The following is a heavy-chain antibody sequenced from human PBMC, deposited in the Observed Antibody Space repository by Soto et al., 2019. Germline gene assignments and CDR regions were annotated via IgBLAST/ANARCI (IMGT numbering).Heavy chain of an antibody. D-gene: IGHD6-13*01. J-gene: IGHJ3*02. Sequence: SQTLSLTCAISGDSVSSNSAAWNWIRQSPSRGLEWLGRTYYRSKWYNDYAVSVKSRITINPDTSKNQFSLQLNSVTPEDTAVYYCARDQPYSSSWSDAFDIWGQGTMVTVSS. CDR3: ARDQPYSSSWSDAFDI. CDR1: GDSVSSNSAA. V-gene: IGHV6-1*01. CDR2: TYYRSKWYN.